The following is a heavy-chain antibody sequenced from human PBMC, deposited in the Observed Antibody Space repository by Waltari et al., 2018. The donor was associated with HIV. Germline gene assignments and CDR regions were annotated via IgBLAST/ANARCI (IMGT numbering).Heavy chain of an antibody. J-gene: IGHJ6*02. D-gene: IGHD2-21*02. CDR1: GFTVSSNY. CDR2: SYSGGST. V-gene: IGHV3-66*01. Sequence: EVQLVESGGGLVQPGGSLRLSCAASGFTVSSNYMSWVRQAPGKGLEWVSVSYSGGSTYYADSVKGRFTISRDNSKTTLYLQMNSLRAEYTAVYYCASIAYCGGDCYPRGMDVWGQGTTVTVSS. CDR3: ASIAYCGGDCYPRGMDV.